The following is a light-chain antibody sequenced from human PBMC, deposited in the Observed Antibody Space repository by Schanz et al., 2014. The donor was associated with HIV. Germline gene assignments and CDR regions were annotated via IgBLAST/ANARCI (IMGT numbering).Light chain of an antibody. CDR3: SSYAGSNNFWV. J-gene: IGLJ3*02. Sequence: QSVLTQPASVSGSPGQSITVSCTGTSSDVGRYNYVSWYQQHPGKAPKLMIYEVDKRPSGVPDRFSGSKSGNTASLTVSGLQAEDEADYYCSSYAGSNNFWVFGGGTQLTVL. CDR2: EVD. CDR1: SSDVGRYNY. V-gene: IGLV2-8*01.